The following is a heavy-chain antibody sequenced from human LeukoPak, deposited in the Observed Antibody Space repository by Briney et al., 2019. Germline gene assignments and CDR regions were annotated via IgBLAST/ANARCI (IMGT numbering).Heavy chain of an antibody. V-gene: IGHV1-18*01. D-gene: IGHD4-17*01. CDR2: ISACNGNT. CDR1: GGTFSSYA. J-gene: IGHJ3*02. CDR3: ARASYGDYPGDAFDI. Sequence: ASVKVSCKASGGTFSSYAISWVRQAPGQGLEWMGWISACNGNTNYAQKLQGRVTMTTDTSTSTAYMELRSLRSDDTAVYYCARASYGDYPGDAFDIWGQGTIVTVSS.